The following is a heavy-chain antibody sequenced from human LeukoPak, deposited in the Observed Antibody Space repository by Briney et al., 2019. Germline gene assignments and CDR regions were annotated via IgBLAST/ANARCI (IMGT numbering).Heavy chain of an antibody. D-gene: IGHD5-18*01. Sequence: GRSLRLSCAASGFTFSHYAMHWVRQAPGKGLEWVAVISYDGSNKYYAGSVKGRFTISRDNSKNTLCLQMNSLRAEDTAVYYCARQGIHLWFDFWGQGTLVTVSS. CDR3: ARQGIHLWFDF. J-gene: IGHJ4*02. CDR1: GFTFSHYA. V-gene: IGHV3-30-3*01. CDR2: ISYDGSNK.